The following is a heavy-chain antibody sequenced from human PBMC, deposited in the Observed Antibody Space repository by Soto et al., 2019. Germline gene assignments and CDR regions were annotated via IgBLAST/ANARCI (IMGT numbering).Heavy chain of an antibody. V-gene: IGHV1-69*13. CDR1: GGTFSSYA. CDR3: ARESAGYCISTSCYEDPQTAYYFDY. CDR2: IIPIFGTA. Sequence: GASVKVSCKASGGTFSSYAISWVRQAPGQGLEWMGGIIPIFGTANYAQKFQGRVTITADESTSTAYMELSSLRSEDTAVYYCARESAGYCISTSCYEDPQTAYYFDYWGQGTLVTVSS. D-gene: IGHD2-2*01. J-gene: IGHJ4*02.